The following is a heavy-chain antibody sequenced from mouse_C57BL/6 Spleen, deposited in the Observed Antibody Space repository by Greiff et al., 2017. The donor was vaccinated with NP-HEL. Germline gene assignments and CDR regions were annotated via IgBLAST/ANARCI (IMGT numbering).Heavy chain of an antibody. D-gene: IGHD1-1*01. Sequence: VQLQQPGAELVKPGASVKMSCKASGYTFTSYWITWVKQRPGQGLEWIGDIYPGSGSTNYNEKFKSKATLTVDTSSSTAYMQLSSLTSEDSAVYYCARNERSSHWYFDVWGTGTTVTVSS. CDR2: IYPGSGST. CDR3: ARNERSSHWYFDV. V-gene: IGHV1-55*01. J-gene: IGHJ1*03. CDR1: GYTFTSYW.